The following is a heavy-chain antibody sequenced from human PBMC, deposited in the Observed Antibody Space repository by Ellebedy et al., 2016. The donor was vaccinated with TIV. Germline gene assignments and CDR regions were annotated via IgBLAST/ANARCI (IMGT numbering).Heavy chain of an antibody. CDR3: AKPSDPNPGYSASWATYFDY. D-gene: IGHD6-13*01. CDR2: IYSGGST. J-gene: IGHJ4*02. CDR1: GLTVSSNF. V-gene: IGHV3-53*01. Sequence: GGSLRLXXVASGLTVSSNFMNWVRQAPGKGLEWVSVIYSGGSTYYADSVKGRFSISRDNSKNTLYLQINTLRAEDTAVYYCAKPSDPNPGYSASWATYFDYWGQGTLVTVSS.